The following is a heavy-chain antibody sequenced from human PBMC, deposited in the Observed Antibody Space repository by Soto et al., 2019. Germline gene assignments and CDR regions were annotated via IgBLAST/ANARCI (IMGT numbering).Heavy chain of an antibody. CDR1: GYTFTNYV. Sequence: QVQLVQSGSELKKPGASVKVSCKASGYTFTNYVMNWVRQAPGQGLEWMGWINTNTGNPTYAQGFTGRFVFSLDTSVSTAFLQISSLKAEDTAVYYSARGQQLVLLDNWFDPWGQGTLVTVSS. CDR3: ARGQQLVLLDNWFDP. D-gene: IGHD6-13*01. CDR2: INTNTGNP. V-gene: IGHV7-4-1*02. J-gene: IGHJ5*02.